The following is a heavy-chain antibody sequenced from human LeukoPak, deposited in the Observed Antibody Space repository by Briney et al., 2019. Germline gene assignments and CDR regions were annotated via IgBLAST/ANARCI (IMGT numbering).Heavy chain of an antibody. V-gene: IGHV4-59*01. CDR2: IYYSGST. CDR3: ARGQHGVAAAPFDY. D-gene: IGHD6-13*01. Sequence: SETLSLTCTVSGGSISSYYWSWIRQPPGKGLEWIGYIYYSGSTNYNPSLKSRVTVSVDTSKNQFSLKLSSVTAADTAVYYCARGQHGVAAAPFDYWGQGTLVTVSS. CDR1: GGSISSYY. J-gene: IGHJ4*02.